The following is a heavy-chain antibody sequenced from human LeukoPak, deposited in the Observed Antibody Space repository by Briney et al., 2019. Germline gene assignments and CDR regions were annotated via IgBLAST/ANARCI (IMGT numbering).Heavy chain of an antibody. CDR3: ARAGADYGDYVPDY. CDR1: GFTFSSYG. D-gene: IGHD4-17*01. CDR2: IWYDGSNK. J-gene: IGHJ4*02. V-gene: IGHV3-33*01. Sequence: PGRSLRLSCAASGFTFSSYGMHWVRQAPGKGLEWVAVIWYDGSNKYYADSVKGRFTISRDNSKNTLYLQMNSLRAEDTAVYYCARAGADYGDYVPDYWGQGTLVTVSS.